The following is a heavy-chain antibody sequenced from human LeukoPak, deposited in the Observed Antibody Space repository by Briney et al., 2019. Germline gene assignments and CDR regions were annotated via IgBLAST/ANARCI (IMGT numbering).Heavy chain of an antibody. Sequence: SETLSLTCTVSGGSISSSSYYWGWIRQPPGKGLEWIGSIYYSGSTYYNPSLKSRVTISVDTSKNQFSLKLSSVTAADTAVYYCARQRITMIVVVNAFDIWGQGTMVTVSS. CDR3: ARQRITMIVVVNAFDI. V-gene: IGHV4-39*01. D-gene: IGHD3-22*01. CDR2: IYYSGST. J-gene: IGHJ3*02. CDR1: GGSISSSSYY.